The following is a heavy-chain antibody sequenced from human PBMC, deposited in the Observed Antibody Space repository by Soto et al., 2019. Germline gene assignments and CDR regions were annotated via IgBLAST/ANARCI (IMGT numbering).Heavy chain of an antibody. CDR2: IYYSGST. CDR3: AREFEFNWFDP. Sequence: PSETLSLTCTVSGGPISSGGYYWSWIRQHPGKGLEWIGYIYYSGSTYYNPSLKSRVTISVDTSKNQFSLKLSSVTAADTAVYYCAREFEFNWFDPWGQGTLVTVSS. V-gene: IGHV4-31*03. D-gene: IGHD3-10*01. J-gene: IGHJ5*02. CDR1: GGPISSGGYY.